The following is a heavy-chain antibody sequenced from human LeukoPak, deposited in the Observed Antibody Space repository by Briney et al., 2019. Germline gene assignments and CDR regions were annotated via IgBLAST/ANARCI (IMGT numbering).Heavy chain of an antibody. CDR2: ISSSGGST. CDR3: SRGAYDGFDY. V-gene: IGHV3-64*02. D-gene: IGHD5-12*01. Sequence: PGRSLRLSCAASGFTFSSYAIHWVRQAPGKGLEYVSAISSSGGSTYYADSVKGRFTISRDNSKNTVYLQMGSLRTEDMAVYYCSRGAYDGFDYWGQGTLVTVSS. J-gene: IGHJ4*02. CDR1: GFTFSSYA.